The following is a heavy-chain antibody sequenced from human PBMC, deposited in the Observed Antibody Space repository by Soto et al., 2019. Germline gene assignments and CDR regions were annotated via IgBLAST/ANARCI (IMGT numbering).Heavy chain of an antibody. D-gene: IGHD6-13*01. Sequence: QVQLVQSGAEVKKPGSSVKVSCKASGGTFSSYTISWVRQAPGQGLEWMGRIIPILGIANYAQKFQGRVTITADKSTSTDYMELSSLRSEDTAEYYCATRYSSSWSNWFDPWGQGTLVTVSS. CDR1: GGTFSSYT. J-gene: IGHJ5*02. CDR3: ATRYSSSWSNWFDP. V-gene: IGHV1-69*02. CDR2: IIPILGIA.